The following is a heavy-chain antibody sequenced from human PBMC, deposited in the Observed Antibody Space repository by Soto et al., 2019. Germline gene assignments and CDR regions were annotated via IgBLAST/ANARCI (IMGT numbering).Heavy chain of an antibody. CDR2: INHSGST. Sequence: PSETLSLTCAVYGGSFSGYYWSWIRQPPGKGLEWIGEINHSGSTNYNPSLKSRVTISVDTSKNQFSLKLSSVTAADTAVYYCARARLRFLEWLLGKLYYYYGMDVWGQGTTLTVSS. CDR1: GGSFSGYY. V-gene: IGHV4-34*01. J-gene: IGHJ6*02. CDR3: ARARLRFLEWLLGKLYYYYGMDV. D-gene: IGHD3-3*01.